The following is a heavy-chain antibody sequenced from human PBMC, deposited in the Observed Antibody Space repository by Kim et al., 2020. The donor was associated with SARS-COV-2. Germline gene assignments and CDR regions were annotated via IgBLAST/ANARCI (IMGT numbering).Heavy chain of an antibody. J-gene: IGHJ6*02. CDR3: AKDYGFDVYYGMDV. V-gene: IGHV3-30*18. CDR1: GFTFSSYG. D-gene: IGHD3-16*01. Sequence: GGSLRLSCAASGFTFSSYGMHWVRQAPGKGLEWVAVISYDGSNKYYADSVKGRFTISRDNSKNTLYLQMNSLRAEDTAVYYCAKDYGFDVYYGMDVWGQGTTVTVSS. CDR2: ISYDGSNK.